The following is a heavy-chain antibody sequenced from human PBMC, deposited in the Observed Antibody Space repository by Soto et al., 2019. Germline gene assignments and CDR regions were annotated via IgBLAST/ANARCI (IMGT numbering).Heavy chain of an antibody. V-gene: IGHV5-51*01. J-gene: IGHJ4*02. CDR3: ARHQDFDWFFQYSFDY. D-gene: IGHD3-9*01. CDR2: IYPGDSNT. Sequence: GESLKISCKGSGYSFSSYWIGWVRQMPGKGLEGMGIIYPGDSNTRYSPSFQGQVTISADKSISTAYLQWSSLKATDTAMYYCARHQDFDWFFQYSFDYWGQGTLVTVSS. CDR1: GYSFSSYW.